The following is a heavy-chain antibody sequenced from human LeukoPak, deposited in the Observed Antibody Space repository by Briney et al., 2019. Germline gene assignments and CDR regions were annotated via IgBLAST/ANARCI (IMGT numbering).Heavy chain of an antibody. Sequence: ASVKVSCKASGYTFTGYYMHWVRQAPGQGLEWMGWINPNSGGTNYAQKFQGRVTMTRDTSISTAYMELSRLRSDDTAVYYCARAPRRLSIAAAAAVFDYWGQGTLVTVSS. CDR1: GYTFTGYY. V-gene: IGHV1-2*02. D-gene: IGHD6-13*01. CDR3: ARAPRRLSIAAAAAVFDY. CDR2: INPNSGGT. J-gene: IGHJ4*02.